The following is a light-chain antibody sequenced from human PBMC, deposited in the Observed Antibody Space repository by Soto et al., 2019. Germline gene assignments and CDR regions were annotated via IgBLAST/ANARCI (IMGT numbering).Light chain of an antibody. CDR3: SSYTSSTVV. CDR2: DVS. Sequence: QSALTQPASVSGSPGQSITLSCTGTSSDVGGYNYVSWYQQHPGKAPKLMIYDVSNRPSGVANRFSGSKSVNTAALTISGLQADDEADYYCSSYTSSTVVFGGGTKLTVL. CDR1: SSDVGGYNY. J-gene: IGLJ2*01. V-gene: IGLV2-14*01.